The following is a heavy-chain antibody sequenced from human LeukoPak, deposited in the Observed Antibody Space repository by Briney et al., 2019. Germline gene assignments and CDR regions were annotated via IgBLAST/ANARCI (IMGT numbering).Heavy chain of an antibody. Sequence: SVKVSCKASGGTFSSYAISWVRQAPGQGLEWMGGIIPIFGTANYAQKFQGRVTITTDESTSTAYMELSSLRSEDTAVYYCARAFTIFEGSNWFDPWGQGTLVTVSS. J-gene: IGHJ5*02. V-gene: IGHV1-69*05. CDR1: GGTFSSYA. D-gene: IGHD3-3*01. CDR2: IIPIFGTA. CDR3: ARAFTIFEGSNWFDP.